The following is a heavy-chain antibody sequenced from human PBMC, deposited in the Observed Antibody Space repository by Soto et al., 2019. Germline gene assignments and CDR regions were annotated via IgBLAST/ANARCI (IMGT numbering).Heavy chain of an antibody. Sequence: SVKVSCKASGYTFTCYYMHWVRQAPGQGLEWMGGSIPIFGTANYAQKFQGRVTITADGSTSTAYMELSSLRSEDTAVYYCASFRDPGVVPAALRSYNWFDPWGQGTLVIVSS. V-gene: IGHV1-69*13. J-gene: IGHJ5*02. CDR3: ASFRDPGVVPAALRSYNWFDP. D-gene: IGHD2-2*01. CDR1: GYTFTCYY. CDR2: SIPIFGTA.